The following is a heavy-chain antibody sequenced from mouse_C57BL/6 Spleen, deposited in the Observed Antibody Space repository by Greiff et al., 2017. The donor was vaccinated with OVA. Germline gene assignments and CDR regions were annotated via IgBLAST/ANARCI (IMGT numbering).Heavy chain of an antibody. D-gene: IGHD2-3*01. CDR1: GYTFTSYW. J-gene: IGHJ3*01. Sequence: QVQLQQPGAELVRPGSSVKLSCKASGYTFTSYWLHWVKPRPIQGLEWIGNIDPSDSETHYNQKFKDKATLTVDKSSSTAYMQLSSLTSEDSAVYYCARGGVGDGYQFAYWGQGTLVTVSA. CDR3: ARGGVGDGYQFAY. V-gene: IGHV1-52*01. CDR2: IDPSDSET.